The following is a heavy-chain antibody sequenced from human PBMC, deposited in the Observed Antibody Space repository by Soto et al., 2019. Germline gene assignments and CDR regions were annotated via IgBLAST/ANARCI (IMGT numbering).Heavy chain of an antibody. CDR3: AKDFADITMIVVVITVGY. Sequence: RGSLRLYCAASGFTFSSYAMSWVRQAPGKGLEWVSAISGSGGSTYYADSVKGRFTISRDNSKNTLYLQMNSLRAEDTAVYYCAKDFADITMIVVVITVGYWGQGTLVTVSS. J-gene: IGHJ4*02. D-gene: IGHD3-22*01. CDR2: ISGSGGST. CDR1: GFTFSSYA. V-gene: IGHV3-23*01.